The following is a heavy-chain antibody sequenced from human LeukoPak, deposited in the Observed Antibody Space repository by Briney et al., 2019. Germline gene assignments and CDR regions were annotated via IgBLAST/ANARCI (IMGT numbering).Heavy chain of an antibody. D-gene: IGHD6-6*01. V-gene: IGHV1-69*04. CDR3: AYSSIAARPLDY. J-gene: IGHJ4*02. Sequence: ASVKVSCKASGGTFSSYAISWVRQAPGQGLEWMGRIIPILSIANYAQKFQGRVTITADKSTSTAYMELSSLRSEDTAVYYCAYSSIAARPLDYWGQGTLVTVSS. CDR1: GGTFSSYA. CDR2: IIPILSIA.